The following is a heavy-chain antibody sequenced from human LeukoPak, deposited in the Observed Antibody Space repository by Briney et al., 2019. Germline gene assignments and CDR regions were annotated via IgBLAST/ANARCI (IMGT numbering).Heavy chain of an antibody. J-gene: IGHJ4*02. CDR3: AKDSYSKGDF. V-gene: IGHV3-7*01. D-gene: IGHD6-13*01. Sequence: GGSLTLSCAASGFTFSYHWMTWVRQAPGNGLEWVANIKNDGAVKNYVDSVKGRFTISRDNAKNSLYLQMNSLRAEDTAVYYCAKDSYSKGDFWGQGVLVTVSS. CDR1: GFTFSYHW. CDR2: IKNDGAVK.